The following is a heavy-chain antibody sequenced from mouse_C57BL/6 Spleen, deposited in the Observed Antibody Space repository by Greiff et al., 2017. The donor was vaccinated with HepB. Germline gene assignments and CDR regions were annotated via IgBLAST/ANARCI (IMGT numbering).Heavy chain of an antibody. CDR1: GYSITSGYY. V-gene: IGHV3-6*01. CDR2: ISYDGSN. Sequence: DVKLQESGPGLVKPSQSLSLTCSVTGYSITSGYYWNWIRQFPGNKLEWMGYISYDGSNNYNPSLKNRISITRDTSKNQFFLKLNSVTTEDTATYYCARSGGTYYYAMDYWGQGTSVTVSS. CDR3: ARSGGTYYYAMDY. J-gene: IGHJ4*01. D-gene: IGHD4-1*01.